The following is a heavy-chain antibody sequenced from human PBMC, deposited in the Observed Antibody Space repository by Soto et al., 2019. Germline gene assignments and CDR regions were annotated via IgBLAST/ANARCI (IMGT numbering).Heavy chain of an antibody. CDR1: GYSFTSYW. J-gene: IGHJ4*02. CDR3: ARLGYCTGTSCYTFDS. Sequence: PGESLKIFCQGSGYSFTSYWIGWVRQRPGKGLEWMGRINPSDSYTTYSPSFQGHVTISTDKSFSTAYLQWSGLKASDTAMYYCARLGYCTGTSCYTFDSWGQGXLVTVYS. CDR2: INPSDSYT. D-gene: IGHD2-2*02. V-gene: IGHV5-10-1*01.